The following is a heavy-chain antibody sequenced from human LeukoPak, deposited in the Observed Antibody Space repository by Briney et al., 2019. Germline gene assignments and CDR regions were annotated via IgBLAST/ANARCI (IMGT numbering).Heavy chain of an antibody. D-gene: IGHD3-10*01. V-gene: IGHV1-3*01. Sequence: ASVKVSCKASGYTFTSYAMHWVRQAPGQRLESMGWINAGNGNTKYSQKFQGRVTITRDTSASTAYMELSSLRSEDTAVYYCARGPQLLWFGELPGPLDYWGQGTLVTVSS. CDR1: GYTFTSYA. J-gene: IGHJ4*02. CDR2: INAGNGNT. CDR3: ARGPQLLWFGELPGPLDY.